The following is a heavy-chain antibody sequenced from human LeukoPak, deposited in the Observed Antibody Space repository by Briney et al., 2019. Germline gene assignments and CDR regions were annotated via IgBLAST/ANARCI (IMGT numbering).Heavy chain of an antibody. CDR2: IYHSGST. CDR3: ARLADYYDILTGYYTQYYFDY. Sequence: PSETLSLTCAVSGYSISSGYYWGRIRQPPGKGLEWIGSIYHSGSTYYNPCLKSRVTISVDTSKNQFSLKLSSVTAADTAVYYCARLADYYDILTGYYTQYYFDYWGQGTLVTVSS. V-gene: IGHV4-38-2*01. J-gene: IGHJ4*02. CDR1: GYSISSGYY. D-gene: IGHD3-9*01.